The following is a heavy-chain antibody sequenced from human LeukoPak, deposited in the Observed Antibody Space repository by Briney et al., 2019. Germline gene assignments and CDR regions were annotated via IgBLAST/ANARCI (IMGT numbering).Heavy chain of an antibody. Sequence: GGSLRLSCAASGFVFSASYMSWVRKAPGKGLEWVATIKPDGSEKYHVDSVNGRFTISRDNTNDSLFLQMSSLRADDTAVYYCARVYKKKNSMDVWGQGTTVTVSS. CDR1: GFVFSASY. J-gene: IGHJ6*02. CDR2: IKPDGSEK. CDR3: ARVYKKKNSMDV. V-gene: IGHV3-7*01. D-gene: IGHD1-14*01.